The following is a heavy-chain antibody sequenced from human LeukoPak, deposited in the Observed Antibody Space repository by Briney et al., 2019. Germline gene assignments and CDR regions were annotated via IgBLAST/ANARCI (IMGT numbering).Heavy chain of an antibody. CDR1: GXX. J-gene: IGHJ4*02. D-gene: IGHD3-22*01. CDR2: IYYSGST. V-gene: IGHV4-31*02. CDR3: ARVYDSSGYYPFFDY. Sequence: GXXXSWXXQHPXXGXXXXXXIYYSGSTYYNPSLKSRVTISVDTSKNQFSLKLSSVTAADTAVYYCARVYDSSGYYPFFDYWGQGTLVTVSS.